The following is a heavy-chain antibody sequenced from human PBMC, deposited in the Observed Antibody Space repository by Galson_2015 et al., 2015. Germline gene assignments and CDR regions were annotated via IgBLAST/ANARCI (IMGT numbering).Heavy chain of an antibody. D-gene: IGHD1-26*01. J-gene: IGHJ3*02. CDR3: ARDAGHWSGSYYWGAFDI. Sequence: SLRLSCAASGFTFSNYWMSWVRQAPGKGLEWVANIKQDGSVKLYVDSVRGRFTISRDNPRNSLYLQMNSLRAEDTAVYFCARDAGHWSGSYYWGAFDIWGQATMVTVSS. CDR2: IKQDGSVK. CDR1: GFTFSNYW. V-gene: IGHV3-7*03.